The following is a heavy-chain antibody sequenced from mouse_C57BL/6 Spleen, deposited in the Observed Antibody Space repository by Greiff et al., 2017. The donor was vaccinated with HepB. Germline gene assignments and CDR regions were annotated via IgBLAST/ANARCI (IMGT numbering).Heavy chain of an antibody. V-gene: IGHV1-82*01. D-gene: IGHD4-1*01. Sequence: QVQLQQSGPELVKPGASVKISCKASGYAFSSSWMNWVKQRPGKGLEWIGRIYPGDGDTNYNGKFKSKATLTADKSSSTAYMQLSSLTSEDSAVYFCARNWDEDWFAYWGQGTLVTVSA. CDR3: ARNWDEDWFAY. CDR2: IYPGDGDT. J-gene: IGHJ3*01. CDR1: GYAFSSSW.